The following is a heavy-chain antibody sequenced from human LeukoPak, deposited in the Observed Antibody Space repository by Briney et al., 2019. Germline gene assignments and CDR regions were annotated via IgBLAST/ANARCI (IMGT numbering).Heavy chain of an antibody. V-gene: IGHV4-34*01. CDR1: GGSFSGYY. D-gene: IGHD4-17*01. Sequence: SETLSLTCAVYGGSFSGYYWSWIRQPPGKGLEWIGEINHSGSTNYNPSLKSRVTISVDTSKNQFSLKLSSVTAADTAVYYCARGRVTTIANYYYYYIDVWGKGTTVTVSS. CDR2: INHSGST. CDR3: ARGRVTTIANYYYYYIDV. J-gene: IGHJ6*03.